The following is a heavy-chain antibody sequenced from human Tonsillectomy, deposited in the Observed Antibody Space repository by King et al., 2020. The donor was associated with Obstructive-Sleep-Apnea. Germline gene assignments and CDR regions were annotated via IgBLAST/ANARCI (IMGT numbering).Heavy chain of an antibody. J-gene: IGHJ3*02. Sequence: QLVQSGGGVVQPGRSLRLSCAASGFTFSSYAMHWVRQAPGKGLEWVAVISYDGSNKYYADSVKGRFTISRDNSKNTLYLQMNSLRAEATAVYYCARDGSGSQRDAFDIWGQGTMVTVSS. CDR2: ISYDGSNK. CDR3: ARDGSGSQRDAFDI. D-gene: IGHD6-19*01. V-gene: IGHV3-30*04. CDR1: GFTFSSYA.